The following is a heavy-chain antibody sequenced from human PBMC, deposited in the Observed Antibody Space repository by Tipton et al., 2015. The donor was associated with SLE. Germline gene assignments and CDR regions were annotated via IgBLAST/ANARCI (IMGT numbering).Heavy chain of an antibody. J-gene: IGHJ3*02. D-gene: IGHD6-19*01. Sequence: TLSLTCAVYGGSLSGHYWSWIRQSPGKGLECIGESNDSGKTNYNAALESRATISVDTSKNQISLKLSSVTAADTAIYYCARQKRLVRSGDAFDIWGQGTMVTVSS. CDR1: GGSLSGHY. CDR3: ARQKRLVRSGDAFDI. CDR2: SNDSGKT. V-gene: IGHV4-34*01.